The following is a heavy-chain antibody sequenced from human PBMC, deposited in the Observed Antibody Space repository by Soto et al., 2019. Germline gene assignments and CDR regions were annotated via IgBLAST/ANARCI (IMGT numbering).Heavy chain of an antibody. CDR2: IYAGDSDT. D-gene: IGHD5-12*01. CDR1: GFTFTTYW. CDR3: ARTKQASGYTSSFSIDY. Sequence: YLKISCKGFGFTFTTYWIAWVRQMPGKGLEWMGIIYAGDSDTRYSPSFQGQVTISADKSINTAYLQWSSVKASDTAIYYCARTKQASGYTSSFSIDYWGKGTQVTVYS. J-gene: IGHJ4*02. V-gene: IGHV5-51*01.